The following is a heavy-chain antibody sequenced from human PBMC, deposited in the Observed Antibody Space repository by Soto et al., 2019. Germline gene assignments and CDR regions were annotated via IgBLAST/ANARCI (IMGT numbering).Heavy chain of an antibody. V-gene: IGHV1-69*02. CDR2: IIPILGIA. J-gene: IGHJ4*02. CDR1: GGTFSSYT. CDR3: ARHCSSTSCQDY. Sequence: ASVKVYCKASGGTFSSYTISWVRQAPGQGLEWMGRIIPILGIANYAQKFQGRVTITADKSTSTAYMELSSLRSEDTAVYYCARHCSSTSCQDYWGQGTLVTVSS. D-gene: IGHD2-2*01.